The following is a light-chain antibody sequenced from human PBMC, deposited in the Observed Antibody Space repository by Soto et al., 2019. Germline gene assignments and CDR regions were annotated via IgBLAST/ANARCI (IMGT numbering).Light chain of an antibody. J-gene: IGKJ5*01. Sequence: TPSPSTPSSPVGDRGTITCRALQSVSSSYLAWYQQKPGQAPRLLIYGASSRATGIPDRFSGSGSGTDFTLTISSLQPEGFATYYCQQSYSTPLITFGQGTRLEIK. V-gene: IGKV3D-20*02. CDR1: QSVSSSY. CDR3: QQSYSTPLIT. CDR2: GAS.